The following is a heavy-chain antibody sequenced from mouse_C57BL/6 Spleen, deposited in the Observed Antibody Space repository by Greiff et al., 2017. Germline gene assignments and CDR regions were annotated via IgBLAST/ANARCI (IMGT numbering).Heavy chain of an antibody. Sequence: VKLQESGAELVKPGASVKISCKASGYAFSSYWMNWVKQRPGKGLEWIGQIYPGDGDTNYNGKFKGKATLTADKSSSTAYMQLSSLTSEDSAVYFCARGDDYHGFAYWGQGTLVTVSA. V-gene: IGHV1-80*01. CDR2: IYPGDGDT. CDR3: ARGDDYHGFAY. J-gene: IGHJ3*01. D-gene: IGHD2-4*01. CDR1: GYAFSSYW.